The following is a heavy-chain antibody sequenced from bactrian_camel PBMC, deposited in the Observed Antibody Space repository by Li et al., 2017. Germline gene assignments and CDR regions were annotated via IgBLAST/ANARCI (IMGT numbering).Heavy chain of an antibody. CDR1: RYFPSVNY. V-gene: IGHV3S40*01. CDR2: IYSGSSSP. CDR3: AADYRRGWSCSVGRREFNN. J-gene: IGHJ4*01. D-gene: IGHD1*01. Sequence: VQLVESGGGSVQAGWSLRLSCAASRYFPSVNYMGWFRQAPGKEREGVAVIYSGSSSPYYADSVKGRFTISQDNTKKSVYLQMNSLTPEDTAMYYCAADYRRGWSCSVGRREFNNWGQGTQVTVS.